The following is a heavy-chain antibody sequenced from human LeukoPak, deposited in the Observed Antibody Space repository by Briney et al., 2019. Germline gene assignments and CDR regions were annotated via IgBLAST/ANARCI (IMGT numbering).Heavy chain of an antibody. D-gene: IGHD2-2*01. J-gene: IGHJ6*03. V-gene: IGHV1-69*05. CDR3: ARAGCSSTSCYAYYYMDV. CDR2: IIPIFGPA. Sequence: SVKVSCKASGCTFTSYGISWVRQAPGQGLEWMGGIIPIFGPANYAQKLQGRVTITTDESTSTAYMELSSLRSEDTAVYYCARAGCSSTSCYAYYYMDVWGKGTTVTVSS. CDR1: GCTFTSYG.